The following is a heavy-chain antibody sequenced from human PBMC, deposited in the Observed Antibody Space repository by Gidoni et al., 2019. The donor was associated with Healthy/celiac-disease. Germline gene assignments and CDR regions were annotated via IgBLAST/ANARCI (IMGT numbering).Heavy chain of an antibody. V-gene: IGHV5-51*01. CDR1: GYSFTSSW. Sequence: EVQLVQSGAELNKPGESLKIYCNCSGYSFTSSWIGWVRQMPGKGLEWMGIIYPGDSDTRYSPSFQGQVTISADKSISTAYLQWSSLKASDTARYYCARSGEEGYYYYYGMDVWGQGTTVTVSS. D-gene: IGHD3-10*01. J-gene: IGHJ6*02. CDR3: ARSGEEGYYYYYGMDV. CDR2: IYPGDSDT.